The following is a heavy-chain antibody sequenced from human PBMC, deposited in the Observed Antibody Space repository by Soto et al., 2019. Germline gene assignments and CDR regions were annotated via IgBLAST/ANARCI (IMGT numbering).Heavy chain of an antibody. J-gene: IGHJ6*02. CDR1: GYTVTSYG. CDR2: ISAYNGNT. Sequence: ASVKVSCKASGYTVTSYGISWVRQAPGQGLEWMGWISAYNGNTNYAQKLQGRVTMTTDTSTSTAYMELRSLRSDDTAVYYCAGTDFYGSGSYYRRVYYYYGMDVWGQGTTVTVSS. V-gene: IGHV1-18*04. CDR3: AGTDFYGSGSYYRRVYYYYGMDV. D-gene: IGHD3-10*01.